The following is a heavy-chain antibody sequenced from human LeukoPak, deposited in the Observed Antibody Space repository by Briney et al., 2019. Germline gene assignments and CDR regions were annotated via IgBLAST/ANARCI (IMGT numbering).Heavy chain of an antibody. J-gene: IGHJ4*02. CDR2: INQNGSEK. Sequence: PGGSLRLSCAASGFTFSSYWMSWVRQATGKGLEWVANINQNGSEKYYADSVKGRFTISGDDPKNSLYLQMNSLRAEDTAIYYCARDLPDYWGRGTLVTVSS. CDR3: ARDLPDY. V-gene: IGHV3-7*01. CDR1: GFTFSSYW.